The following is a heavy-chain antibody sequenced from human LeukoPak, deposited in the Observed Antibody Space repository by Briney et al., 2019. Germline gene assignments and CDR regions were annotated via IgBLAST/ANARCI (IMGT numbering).Heavy chain of an antibody. Sequence: PSETLSPTCIVSGGSISSYYWSWIRQPPGKGLEWIGYIYYSGSTNYNPSLKSRVTISVDTSKNQFSLKLSSVTAADTAVYYCAGPMIGSVGDAFDIWAKGQWSPSLQ. D-gene: IGHD3-22*01. CDR3: AGPMIGSVGDAFDI. J-gene: IGHJ3*02. CDR1: GGSISSYY. V-gene: IGHV4-59*01. CDR2: IYYSGST.